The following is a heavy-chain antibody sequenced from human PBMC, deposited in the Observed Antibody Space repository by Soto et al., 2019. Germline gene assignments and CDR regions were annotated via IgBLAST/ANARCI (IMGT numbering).Heavy chain of an antibody. Sequence: QVQLHQWGAGLLKPSETLSLTCGVYNGSFMGYYWTWVRQPPGKGLEWIGEINPFGSPNYNPSLKSRVAISIDSSKQQFSLSLRSLTAADTAVYYCASLNGGRFLDKGDYWGQGILVTVSS. D-gene: IGHD3-3*01. CDR1: NGSFMGYY. CDR2: INPFGSP. CDR3: ASLNGGRFLDKGDY. J-gene: IGHJ4*02. V-gene: IGHV4-34*01.